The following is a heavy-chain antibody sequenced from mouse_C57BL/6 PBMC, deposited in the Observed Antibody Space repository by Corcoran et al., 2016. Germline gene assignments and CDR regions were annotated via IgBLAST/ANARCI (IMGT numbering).Heavy chain of an antibody. V-gene: IGHV9-3*01. CDR1: GYTFTTYG. D-gene: IGHD2-3*01. CDR3: ARVYDGDYSAMDY. Sequence: QIQLVQSGPELKKPGETVKISCKASGYTFTTYGMSWVKQAPGKGLKWMGWINTYSGVPTYADDFKGRFSFSLETSASTAYLQINNLKNEDTATEFFARVYDGDYSAMDYWGQGTSVTVSS. J-gene: IGHJ4*01. CDR2: INTYSGVP.